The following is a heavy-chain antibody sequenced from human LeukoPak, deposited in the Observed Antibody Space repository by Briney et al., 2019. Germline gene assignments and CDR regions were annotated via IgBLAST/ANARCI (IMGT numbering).Heavy chain of an antibody. J-gene: IGHJ5*02. Sequence: KPSETLSLPCTVSGGSLSSYHWNWIRPPPGKGLEWIGYIYTSGSTNYNPSVMTRVTMTIDTSKNQFSLKLSSLTAADTAVYYCARHLEGRWFDPWGQGTLVTVSS. D-gene: IGHD3-3*01. CDR3: ARHLEGRWFDP. CDR1: GGSLSSYH. CDR2: IYTSGST. V-gene: IGHV4-4*08.